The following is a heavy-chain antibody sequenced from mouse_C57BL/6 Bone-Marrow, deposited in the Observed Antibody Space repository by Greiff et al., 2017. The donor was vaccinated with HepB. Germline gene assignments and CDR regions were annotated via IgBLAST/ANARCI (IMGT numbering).Heavy chain of an antibody. D-gene: IGHD2-4*01. Sequence: VKLQESGAELARPGASVKLSCKASGYTFTSYGISWVKQRTGQGLEWIGEIYPRSGNTYYNEKFKGKATLTADKSSSTAYMELRSLTSEDSAVYFCARWGDYDYDLWFAYWGQGTLVTVSA. CDR3: ARWGDYDYDLWFAY. V-gene: IGHV1-81*01. J-gene: IGHJ3*01. CDR1: GYTFTSYG. CDR2: IYPRSGNT.